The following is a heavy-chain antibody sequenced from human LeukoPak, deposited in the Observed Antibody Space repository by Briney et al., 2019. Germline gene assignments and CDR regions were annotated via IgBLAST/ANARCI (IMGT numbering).Heavy chain of an antibody. D-gene: IGHD1-26*01. CDR2: ISYDGSNK. CDR1: GFTFSSYA. J-gene: IGHJ4*02. CDR3: ARSPGSYYEYYFDY. V-gene: IGHV3-30*01. Sequence: GGSLRLSCAASGFTFSSYAMHWVRQAPGKGLEWVAVISYDGSNKYYADSVKGRFTISRDNSKNTLYLQMNSLRAEDTAVYYCARSPGSYYEYYFDYWSQGTLVTVSS.